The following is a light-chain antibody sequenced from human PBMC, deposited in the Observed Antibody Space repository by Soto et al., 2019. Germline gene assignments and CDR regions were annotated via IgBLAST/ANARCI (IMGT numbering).Light chain of an antibody. CDR1: SREVGGYNY. CDR2: DVS. V-gene: IGLV2-11*01. J-gene: IGLJ2*01. CDR3: CSYAGSYIPVV. Sequence: QSALTQPRSVSGSPGQSVTISCTGTSREVGGYNYVSWYQQHPGKAPKLMIYDVSKRPSGVPDRFSGSKSGNTASLTISGLQAEDEADYYCCSYAGSYIPVVFGGGTKLTVL.